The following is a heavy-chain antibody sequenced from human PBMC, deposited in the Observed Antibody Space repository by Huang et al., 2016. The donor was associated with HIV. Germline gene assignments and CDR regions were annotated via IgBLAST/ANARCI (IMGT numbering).Heavy chain of an antibody. CDR3: AKGSERSLTGPKYQYYFDY. CDR2: ISGGGSST. J-gene: IGHJ4*02. D-gene: IGHD3-3*01. V-gene: IGHV3-23*01. Sequence: EVQLLESGGGLVQPGGSLRLSCAASIFTFSTSAMSWVSQAPGNGLEVVSGISGGGSSTYYADSVKGRFTISRDNSRNTLYLQMKSLRVEDTAIYYCAKGSERSLTGPKYQYYFDYWGQGTLVTVSS. CDR1: IFTFSTSA.